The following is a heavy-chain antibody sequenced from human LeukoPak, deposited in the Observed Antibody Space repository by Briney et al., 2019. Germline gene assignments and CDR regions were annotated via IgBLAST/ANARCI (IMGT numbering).Heavy chain of an antibody. CDR2: IRYDGSNK. CDR1: GFTFSSYS. D-gene: IGHD6-19*01. Sequence: PGGSLRLSCAASGFTFSSYSMNWVRQAPGKGLEWVAFIRYDGSNKYYADSVKGRFTISRDNSKNTLYLQMNSLRAEDTAVYYCAKELLDHGVADYYFDYWGQGTLVTVSS. V-gene: IGHV3-30*02. CDR3: AKELLDHGVADYYFDY. J-gene: IGHJ4*02.